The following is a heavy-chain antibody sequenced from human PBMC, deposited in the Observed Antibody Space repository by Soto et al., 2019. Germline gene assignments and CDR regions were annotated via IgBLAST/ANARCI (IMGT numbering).Heavy chain of an antibody. V-gene: IGHV1-46*01. CDR3: AREWVKGYDFWSGYYTHDAFDI. CDR2: INPSGGST. CDR1: GYTFTSYY. Sequence: ASVKVSCKASGYTFTSYYMHWVRQAPGQGLEWMGIINPSGGSTSYAQKFQGRVTMTRDTSTSTVYMELSSLRSEDTAVYYCAREWVKGYDFWSGYYTHDAFDIWGQATMVTVSS. J-gene: IGHJ3*02. D-gene: IGHD3-3*01.